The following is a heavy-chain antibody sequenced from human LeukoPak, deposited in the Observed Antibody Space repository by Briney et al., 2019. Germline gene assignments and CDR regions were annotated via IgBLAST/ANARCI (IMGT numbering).Heavy chain of an antibody. V-gene: IGHV1-18*01. CDR2: ISTSTGDT. CDR3: ARDDNYGIFVNVDY. CDR1: GYSFILYG. D-gene: IGHD4-11*01. J-gene: IGHJ4*02. Sequence: ASVKVSCKPSGYSFILYGISWVRQAPGQGPEWMGWISTSTGDTKYTQKFQGRVTLTTDTSTSTAYMELSSLRSDDTAVYYCARDDNYGIFVNVDYWGQGTLVTVSS.